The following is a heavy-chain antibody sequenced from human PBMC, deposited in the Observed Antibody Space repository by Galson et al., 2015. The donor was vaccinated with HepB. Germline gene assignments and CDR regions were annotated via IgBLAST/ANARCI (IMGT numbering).Heavy chain of an antibody. D-gene: IGHD3-9*01. Sequence: TLSLTCTVTGDSISRGSYYYTWIRQAAGKALEWIGRIHVSGTTDYNPSLKSRVTMSVDTSRNQLSLKLTSVTAADTAVYYCAKNDYEILTGYFYYYYMDVWGKGTTVTVSS. CDR3: AKNDYEILTGYFYYYYMDV. CDR1: GDSISRGSYY. CDR2: IHVSGTT. J-gene: IGHJ6*03. V-gene: IGHV4-61*02.